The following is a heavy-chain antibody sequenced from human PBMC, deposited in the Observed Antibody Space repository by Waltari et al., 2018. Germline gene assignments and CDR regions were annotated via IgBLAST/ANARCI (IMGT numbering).Heavy chain of an antibody. D-gene: IGHD6-13*01. CDR1: AYSLNSDYY. V-gene: IGHV4-38-2*01. CDR2: MHTTGST. Sequence: QVQLQESGPGLVKPSETLSLTCAVSAYSLNSDYYWGWIRRPPGKGLEWIGSMHTTGSTYHNPSLNSRVTISLDLSKNQFSLKLSSVTAADTAVYYCARALYSSSRNNWFDPWGQGTLVTVSS. J-gene: IGHJ5*02. CDR3: ARALYSSSRNNWFDP.